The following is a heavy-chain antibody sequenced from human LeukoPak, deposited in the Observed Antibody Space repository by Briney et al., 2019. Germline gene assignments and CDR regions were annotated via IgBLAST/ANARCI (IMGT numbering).Heavy chain of an antibody. Sequence: GGSLRLSCAASGFTFSSYGMHWVRQAPGKGLEWVAVISYDGSNKYYADSVKGRFTISRDNSKNTLYLQMNSLRAEDTAVYYCARGGDRRGFDYWGQGTLVTVSS. CDR2: ISYDGSNK. D-gene: IGHD1-14*01. V-gene: IGHV3-30*03. CDR1: GFTFSSYG. J-gene: IGHJ4*02. CDR3: ARGGDRRGFDY.